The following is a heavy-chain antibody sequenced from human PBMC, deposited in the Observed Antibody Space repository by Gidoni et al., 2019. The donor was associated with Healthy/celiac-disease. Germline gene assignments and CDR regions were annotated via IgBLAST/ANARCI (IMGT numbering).Heavy chain of an antibody. CDR3: ARLGSSGWLDY. D-gene: IGHD6-19*01. CDR1: GGSISSSSYY. CDR2: IYYSGST. Sequence: QLQLQESGPGLVKPSETLSLTCTVSGGSISSSSYYWGWIRQPPGKGLEGIGSIYYSGSTYYNPSLKSRVTISVDTSKNQFSLKLSSVTAADTAVYYCARLGSSGWLDYWGQGTLVTVSS. V-gene: IGHV4-39*01. J-gene: IGHJ4*02.